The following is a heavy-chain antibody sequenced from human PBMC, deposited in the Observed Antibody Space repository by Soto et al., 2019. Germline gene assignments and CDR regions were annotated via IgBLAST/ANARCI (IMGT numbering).Heavy chain of an antibody. J-gene: IGHJ6*02. V-gene: IGHV1-69*12. CDR3: ARSITGTVSYYYGMDV. D-gene: IGHD1-20*01. CDR2: IIPIFGTA. CDR1: GGTFSSYA. Sequence: QVQLVQSGAEVKKPGSSVKVSCKASGGTFSSYAISWVRQAPGQGLEWMGGIIPIFGTANYAQKFQGRVMITADESTSTANRGLSSLRCEETAVYYCARSITGTVSYYYGMDVWGQGTTVTVS.